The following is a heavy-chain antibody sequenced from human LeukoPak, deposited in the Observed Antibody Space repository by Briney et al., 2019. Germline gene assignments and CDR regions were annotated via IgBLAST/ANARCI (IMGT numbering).Heavy chain of an antibody. CDR3: ARKGYDFWSGINWFDP. CDR1: GGSISSHY. J-gene: IGHJ5*02. D-gene: IGHD3-3*01. Sequence: SETLSLTCTVSGGSISSHYWSWIRQPPGKGLEWIGEINHSGSTNYNPSLKSRVTISVDTSKNQFSLKLSSVTAADTAVYYCARKGYDFWSGINWFDPWGQGTLVTVSS. V-gene: IGHV4-34*01. CDR2: INHSGST.